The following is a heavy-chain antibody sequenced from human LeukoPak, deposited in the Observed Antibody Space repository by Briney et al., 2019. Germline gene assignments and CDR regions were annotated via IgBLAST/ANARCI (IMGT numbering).Heavy chain of an antibody. CDR1: GSTFSSYA. Sequence: GRSLRLSCAASGSTFSSYAMHWVRQAPGKGLEWVAVISYDGSNKYYADSVKGRFTISRDNSKNTLYLQMNSLRAEDTAVYYCARDQIAYCGGDCPYGMDVWGQGTTVTASS. D-gene: IGHD2-21*02. CDR3: ARDQIAYCGGDCPYGMDV. CDR2: ISYDGSNK. V-gene: IGHV3-30*04. J-gene: IGHJ6*02.